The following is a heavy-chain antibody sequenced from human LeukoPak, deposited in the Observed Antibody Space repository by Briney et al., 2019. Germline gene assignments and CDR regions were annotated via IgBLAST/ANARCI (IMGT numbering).Heavy chain of an antibody. CDR1: GFTFSSYG. Sequence: HPGGTLSLSCAASGFTFSSYGMSWVRDARGGALECVSAISGRCGSTYYADSVKGRFYISRDNSKNTLYLQMNSLRAEDTAVYYCAKDKMNYYGSGSYYPYYFDYWGQGTLVTVSS. D-gene: IGHD3-10*01. CDR3: AKDKMNYYGSGSYYPYYFDY. CDR2: ISGRCGST. V-gene: IGHV3-23*01. J-gene: IGHJ4*02.